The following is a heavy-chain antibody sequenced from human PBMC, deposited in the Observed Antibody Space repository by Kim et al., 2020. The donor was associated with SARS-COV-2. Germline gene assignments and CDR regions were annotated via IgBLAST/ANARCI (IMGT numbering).Heavy chain of an antibody. CDR2: TYYRSKWYN. CDR1: GDSVSTNTVA. D-gene: IGHD6-6*01. CDR3: ASDFIKERATRPPYYYYMDV. Sequence: SQTLSLTCDISGDSVSTNTVAWNWIRQSPLRGLEWLGRTYYRSKWYNDYAESVKSRITINPDTTKNQFSLQLNSVTPEDTAVYYCASDFIKERATRPPYYYYMDVWGKGTTVTVSS. J-gene: IGHJ6*03. V-gene: IGHV6-1*01.